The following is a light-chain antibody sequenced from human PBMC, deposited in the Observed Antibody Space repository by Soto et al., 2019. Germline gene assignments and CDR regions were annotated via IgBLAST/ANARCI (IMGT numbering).Light chain of an antibody. V-gene: IGKV3-11*01. CDR2: DAS. J-gene: IGKJ5*01. CDR1: QSVSSY. CDR3: QQRSNWRIT. Sequence: EMVLTRSPATLSLSPLEVATRSFMASQSVSSYLAWYQQKPGQAPRLLIYDASNRATGIPARFSGSGSGTDFTLTISSLEPQDFAVYYCQQRSNWRITFGQGTRLEI.